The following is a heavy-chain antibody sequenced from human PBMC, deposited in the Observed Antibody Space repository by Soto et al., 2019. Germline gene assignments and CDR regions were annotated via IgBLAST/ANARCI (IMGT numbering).Heavy chain of an antibody. V-gene: IGHV3-72*01. D-gene: IGHD6-19*01. CDR2: AKNKIGHYMT. CDR1: GFMFIDYF. CDR3: TSPQRSSSDWLYY. J-gene: IGHJ4*02. Sequence: EVQLVESGGGLVQPGGSLRLSCAASGFMFIDYFMEWVRQAPGKGLEWVGRAKNKIGHYMTEYAASVKGRFTISRDESKKSLYLQMNSLETEDTAVYCCTSPQRSSSDWLYYWGQGTMVTVSS.